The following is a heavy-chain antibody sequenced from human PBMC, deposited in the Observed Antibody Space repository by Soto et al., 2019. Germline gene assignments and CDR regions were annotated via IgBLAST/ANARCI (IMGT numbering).Heavy chain of an antibody. J-gene: IGHJ4*02. D-gene: IGHD3-22*01. CDR1: GGSISSYY. Sequence: SEPLSLTCTVSGGSISSYYWSWIRQPPGKGLEWIGYIYYSGSSNYNPSLKSRVTISVDTSKNQFSLKLSSVTAADTAVYYCARDGWDSSGYPYYFDYWGQGTLVTVSS. CDR3: ARDGWDSSGYPYYFDY. V-gene: IGHV4-59*01. CDR2: IYYSGSS.